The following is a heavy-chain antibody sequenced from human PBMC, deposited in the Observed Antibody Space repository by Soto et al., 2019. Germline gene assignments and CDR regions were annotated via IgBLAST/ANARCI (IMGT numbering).Heavy chain of an antibody. CDR2: IGNKGENYVT. CDR1: GFSFSDSA. Sequence: EVQLVESGGGLVQPGGSLTLSCAASGFSFSDSAIHWVRQASGKGLEWVGRIGNKGENYVTTYGASVKGRFIISLDDLTNTAHLHMSSLKTEDTAIYYCTKFSGPSSAPAALGPGTLVTVTS. V-gene: IGHV3-73*01. J-gene: IGHJ5*02. CDR3: TKFSGPSSAPAA. D-gene: IGHD1-26*01.